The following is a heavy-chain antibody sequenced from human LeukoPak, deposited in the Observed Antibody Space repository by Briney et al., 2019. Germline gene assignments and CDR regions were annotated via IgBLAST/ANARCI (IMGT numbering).Heavy chain of an antibody. J-gene: IGHJ5*02. CDR3: ARDPHQYCSGGSCYPWFDP. CDR2: ISVCNGNT. D-gene: IGHD2-15*01. CDR1: GYTFTSYG. V-gene: IGHV1-18*01. Sequence: RASVKVSCRVSGYTFTSYGISWVRQAPGQGLEWMGWISVCNGNTNYAQKLQGRVTMTTDTSTSTAYMELRSLRSDDTAVYYCARDPHQYCSGGSCYPWFDPWGQGTLVTVSS.